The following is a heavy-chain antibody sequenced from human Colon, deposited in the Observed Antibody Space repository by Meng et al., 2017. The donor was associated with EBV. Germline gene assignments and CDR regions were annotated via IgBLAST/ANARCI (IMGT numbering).Heavy chain of an antibody. Sequence: QVRLQVSGRGLGKPSQTLSLTCTVSGGSISSGDYFWNWIRQPPGKGLEWIGYIYYSGNTYYNPSLKSRVTISIDTSKNQFSLKLSSVTAADTAVYYCARAEYYNWFDPWGQGTLVTVSS. V-gene: IGHV4-30-4*01. D-gene: IGHD1-14*01. CDR3: ARAEYYNWFDP. CDR2: IYYSGNT. J-gene: IGHJ5*02. CDR1: GGSISSGDYF.